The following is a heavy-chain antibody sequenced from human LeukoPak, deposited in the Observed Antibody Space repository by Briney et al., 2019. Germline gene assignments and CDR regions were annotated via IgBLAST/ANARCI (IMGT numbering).Heavy chain of an antibody. CDR1: GYTFTGYY. D-gene: IGHD6-13*01. CDR2: INPNSGGT. J-gene: IGHJ4*02. Sequence: ASVKVSCKASGYTFTGYYMHWVRQAPGQGLEWMGWINPNSGGTNYAQKFQGRVTMTRDTSISTAYMELSRLRSDDTAVYYCARAATSSSSGQFDYWGQGTLVTV. V-gene: IGHV1-2*02. CDR3: ARAATSSSSGQFDY.